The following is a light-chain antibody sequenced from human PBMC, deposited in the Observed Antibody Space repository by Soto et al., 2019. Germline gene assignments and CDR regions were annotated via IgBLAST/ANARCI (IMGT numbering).Light chain of an antibody. J-gene: IGKJ1*01. CDR2: AAS. Sequence: DIHMTQSPSSLSASIGDRVTITCRASQSISSYLNWYQQKPGKAPKLLIYAASNLQSGVPSRFSGSGSGTDFTLTISSLQPEDFATYYCQQSYSTPRTFGHGTKVDIK. CDR1: QSISSY. CDR3: QQSYSTPRT. V-gene: IGKV1-39*01.